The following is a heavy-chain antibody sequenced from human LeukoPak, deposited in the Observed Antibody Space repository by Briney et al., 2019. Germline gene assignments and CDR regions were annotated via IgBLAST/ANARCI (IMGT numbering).Heavy chain of an antibody. J-gene: IGHJ6*03. CDR1: GFTFSSYG. CDR2: ISGSGGST. D-gene: IGHD6-19*01. Sequence: GGSLRLSCAASGFTFSSYGMSWVRQAPGKGLEWVSAISGSGGSTYYADSVKGRFTIPRDNSKNTLYLQMNSLRAEDTAVYYCALIAVAGYYYYYYMDVWGKGTTVTISS. V-gene: IGHV3-23*01. CDR3: ALIAVAGYYYYYYMDV.